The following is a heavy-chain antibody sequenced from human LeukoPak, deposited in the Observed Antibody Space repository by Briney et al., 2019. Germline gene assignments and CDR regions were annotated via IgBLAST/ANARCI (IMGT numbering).Heavy chain of an antibody. CDR3: PPRVAVARRDAFDI. Sequence: ASVKVSCKASGYTFTSYGISWVRQAPGQGLEWMGWISSYNGNTNYAQKLQGRVTMSTDTSTGTAYMELRSLRSDDTAVSYCPPRVAVARRDAFDIWGQGTMVTVSS. CDR1: GYTFTSYG. CDR2: ISSYNGNT. J-gene: IGHJ3*02. D-gene: IGHD6-19*01. V-gene: IGHV1-18*01.